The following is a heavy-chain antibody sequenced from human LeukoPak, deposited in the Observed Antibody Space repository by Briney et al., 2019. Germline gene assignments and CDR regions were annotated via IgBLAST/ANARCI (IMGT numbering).Heavy chain of an antibody. CDR1: GFTFDDFA. J-gene: IGHJ4*02. D-gene: IGHD5/OR15-5a*01. CDR2: ITWNSGSR. CDR3: AKADGYRIYDALDY. Sequence: GRSLRLSCAASGFTFDDFAMHWVRQAPGKGLEWVSGITWNSGSRVYADSVKGRFTISRDNAKNSLFLHMNSLRAEDTALYYCAKADGYRIYDALDYWGQGTLVTVSS. V-gene: IGHV3-9*01.